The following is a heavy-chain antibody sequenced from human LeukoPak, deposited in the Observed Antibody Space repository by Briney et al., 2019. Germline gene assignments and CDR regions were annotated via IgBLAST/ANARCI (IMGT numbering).Heavy chain of an antibody. V-gene: IGHV4-4*07. J-gene: IGHJ4*02. CDR2: ISASGST. CDR1: NGSISIYY. CDR3: AREITVTRPFDY. D-gene: IGHD4-17*01. Sequence: SETLSLTCTVSNGSISIYYWSWVRQPAGKGLEWIGRISASGSTNYNPSLKSRVTMSVDTSKDQFSLKLSSVTAADTAVYYCAREITVTRPFDYWGQGTLVTVSS.